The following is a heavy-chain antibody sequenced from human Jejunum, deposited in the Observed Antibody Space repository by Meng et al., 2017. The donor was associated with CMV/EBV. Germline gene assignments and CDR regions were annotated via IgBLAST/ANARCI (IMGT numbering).Heavy chain of an antibody. CDR2: IYYTGGT. D-gene: IGHD3-10*01. CDR3: AREYGSGYPPDY. CDR1: GGSIRSGGYY. Sequence: TVSGGSIRSGGYYWHWIRQHPGKGLEWIGSIYYTGGTYYNPSLKSRISMSVDTSKNQFSLKLTSVTAADTAVYYCAREYGSGYPPDYWGQGTLVTVSS. J-gene: IGHJ1*01. V-gene: IGHV4-31*03.